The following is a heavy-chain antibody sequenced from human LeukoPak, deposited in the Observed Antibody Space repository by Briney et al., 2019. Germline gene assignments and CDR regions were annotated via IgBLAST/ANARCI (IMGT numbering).Heavy chain of an antibody. CDR1: GFSLSSYG. J-gene: IGHJ6*03. CDR2: LSDSGGGT. V-gene: IGHV3-23*01. CDR3: ARDPIDV. Sequence: GGTLRLSCAASGFSLSSYGMTWVRQAPGKGLEWVSTLSDSGGGTYYADSVKGRFTISRDNSRNTLYLQMHSLRVEDTAVYYCARDPIDVWGKGTTVTVSS.